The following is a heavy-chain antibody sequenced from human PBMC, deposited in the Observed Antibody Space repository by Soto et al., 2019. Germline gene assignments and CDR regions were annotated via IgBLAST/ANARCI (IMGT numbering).Heavy chain of an antibody. Sequence: QVQLVESGGGVVQPGRSLRLSCAASGFTFSSYAIHWVRQAPGKGLEWMTVISYDGNNKYYADSVKGRFTISRDNYKSTLYLQMNSLRAEDTAVYYCARAGGSNKFYYYYYGMDVWGQGTTVTVSS. CDR3: ARAGGSNKFYYYYYGMDV. V-gene: IGHV3-30-3*01. CDR2: ISYDGNNK. CDR1: GFTFSSYA. J-gene: IGHJ6*02. D-gene: IGHD6-13*01.